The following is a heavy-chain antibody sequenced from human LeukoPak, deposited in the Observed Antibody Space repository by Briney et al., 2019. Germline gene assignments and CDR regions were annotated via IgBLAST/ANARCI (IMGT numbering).Heavy chain of an antibody. V-gene: IGHV3-30*02. D-gene: IGHD6-19*01. CDR3: AKGSKAVLFTRDHYMDV. CDR1: GFTFSGYG. CDR2: IRYDGSNK. Sequence: GGTLRLSCAASGFTFSGYGMSWVRQAPGKGLEWVAFIRYDGSNKYYADSVRGRFTISRDNSKNTLYLQMNSLRAEDTAVYFCAKGSKAVLFTRDHYMDVWGKGTTVTISS. J-gene: IGHJ6*03.